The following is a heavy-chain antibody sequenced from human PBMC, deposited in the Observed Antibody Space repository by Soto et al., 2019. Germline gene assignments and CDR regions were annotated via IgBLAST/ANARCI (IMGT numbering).Heavy chain of an antibody. CDR3: ARGQDSSGLYFDY. V-gene: IGHV1-18*01. Sequence: GASVKVSCKASGYTFTSYGISWVRQAPGQGLEWMGWISVYNAYTNYAQKLQDRITLTTDTSTPTAYMELRSLRSDDTAVYYCARGQDSSGLYFDYWGQGTLVTVSS. CDR2: ISVYNAYT. D-gene: IGHD6-19*01. CDR1: GYTFTSYG. J-gene: IGHJ4*02.